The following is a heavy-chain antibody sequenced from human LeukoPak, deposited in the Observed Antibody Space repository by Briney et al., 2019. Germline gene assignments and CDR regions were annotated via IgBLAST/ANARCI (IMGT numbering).Heavy chain of an antibody. J-gene: IGHJ4*02. V-gene: IGHV3-21*01. CDR3: ARAGDYGDYFDY. CDR1: GFTFSSYS. Sequence: GGSLRLSCAASGFTFSSYSMNWVRQAPGKGLEWVSSISSSSSYIYYADSVKGRFTISRDNAKNSLYLRMNSLRAEDTAVYYCARAGDYGDYFDYWGQGTLVTVSS. CDR2: ISSSSSYI. D-gene: IGHD4-17*01.